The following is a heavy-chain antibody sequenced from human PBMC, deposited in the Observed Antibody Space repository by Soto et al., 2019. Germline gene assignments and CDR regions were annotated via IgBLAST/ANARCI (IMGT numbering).Heavy chain of an antibody. J-gene: IGHJ4*02. D-gene: IGHD4-17*01. CDR2: VYYSGTT. CDR1: GGSVSNKTYY. CDR3: ARTTAVPNTLRSRYFFDY. Sequence: SETLSLTCSVSGGSVSNKTYYWSWIRQPPGKRLEWIGYVYYSGTTNYNPSLKSRVTISVDLSKNQFSLRLSPVTTADTALYYCARTTAVPNTLRSRYFFDYWGQGTLVTVSS. V-gene: IGHV4-61*01.